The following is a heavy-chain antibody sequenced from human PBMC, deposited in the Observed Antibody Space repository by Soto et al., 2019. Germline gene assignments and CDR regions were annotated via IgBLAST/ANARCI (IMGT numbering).Heavy chain of an antibody. J-gene: IGHJ6*02. V-gene: IGHV3-15*07. CDR2: IKSKTDGGTT. CDR1: GFTFSNAW. CDR3: TTDFYYYYGMDV. Sequence: EVQLVESGGGLVKPGGSLRISCAASGFTFSNAWMNWVRQAPGKGLEWVGRIKSKTDGGTTDYAAPMKGRFTISRDDSKNTLYLQMNSLKTEDTAVYYCTTDFYYYYGMDVWGQGTTVTVSS.